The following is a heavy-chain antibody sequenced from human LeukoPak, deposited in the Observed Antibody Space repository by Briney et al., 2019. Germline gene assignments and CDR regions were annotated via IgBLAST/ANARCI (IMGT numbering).Heavy chain of an antibody. CDR1: GFTFSSYG. V-gene: IGHV3-30*02. CDR2: IRYDGSNK. J-gene: IGHJ5*02. D-gene: IGHD6-13*01. Sequence: PGGSLRLSCAASGFTFSSYGMHWVRQAPGKGLEWVAFIRYDGSNKYYADSVKGRFTISRDNSKNKLYLQMNSLRAEDTAVYYCARGPSRYSTTTGWFDPWGQGTLVTVSS. CDR3: ARGPSRYSTTTGWFDP.